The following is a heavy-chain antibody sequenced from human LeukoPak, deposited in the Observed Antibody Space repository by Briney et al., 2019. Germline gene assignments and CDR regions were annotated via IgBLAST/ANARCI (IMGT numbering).Heavy chain of an antibody. V-gene: IGHV4-38-2*01. Sequence: PSETLSLTCAVSGYSISSGYYWGWIRQPPGKGLEWIGSIYHSGSTYYNPSLKSRVTISVDTSKNQFSLKLSSVTAADSAVNYCARHLGCSSGWYMGGSWFDPWGQGTLVTVSS. J-gene: IGHJ5*02. D-gene: IGHD6-19*01. CDR2: IYHSGST. CDR3: ARHLGCSSGWYMGGSWFDP. CDR1: GYSISSGYY.